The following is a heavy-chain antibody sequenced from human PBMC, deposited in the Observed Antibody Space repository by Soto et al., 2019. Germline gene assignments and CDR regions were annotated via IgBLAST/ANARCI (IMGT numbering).Heavy chain of an antibody. J-gene: IGHJ6*02. D-gene: IGHD2-2*01. CDR1: GGSVSSGDYY. CDR2: IYYSGST. Sequence: SETLSLTCTVSGGSVSSGDYYWSWIRQPPGKGLEWIGYIYYSGSTNYNPSLKSRVTISVDTSKDQFSLKLSSVTAADTAVYYCARDHRYCSSTSCHPYGMDVWGQGTTVTVSS. V-gene: IGHV4-61*08. CDR3: ARDHRYCSSTSCHPYGMDV.